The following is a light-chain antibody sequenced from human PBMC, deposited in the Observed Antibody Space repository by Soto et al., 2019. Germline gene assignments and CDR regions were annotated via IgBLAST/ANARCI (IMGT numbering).Light chain of an antibody. V-gene: IGKV3-15*01. CDR1: QSVDTN. CDR3: QQYNSFSYT. Sequence: EVVMTQSPATLSVSPGDRATLSCRASQSVDTNVVWYQQKPGQPPRLLVHSASIRATGVPARFTGIGSGTDFTLTISGLQSDDFAIYYCQQYNSFSYTFGQGTNLESK. CDR2: SAS. J-gene: IGKJ2*01.